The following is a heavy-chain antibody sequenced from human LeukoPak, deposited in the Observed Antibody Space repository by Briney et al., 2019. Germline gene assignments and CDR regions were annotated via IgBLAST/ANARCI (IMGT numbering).Heavy chain of an antibody. Sequence: SETLSLTCTVSGGSLRSYYWSWIRQPPGKGLEWIGYIFYSGSTNYNPSLKSRVTISVDTSKNQFSLKLSSVTAADTAVYYCARQYYYDSSGPDAFDIWGQGTMVTVSS. CDR1: GGSLRSYY. CDR3: ARQYYYDSSGPDAFDI. CDR2: IFYSGST. D-gene: IGHD3-22*01. J-gene: IGHJ3*02. V-gene: IGHV4-59*08.